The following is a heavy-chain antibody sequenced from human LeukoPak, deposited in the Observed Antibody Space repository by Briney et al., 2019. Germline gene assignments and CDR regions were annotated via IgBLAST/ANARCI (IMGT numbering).Heavy chain of an antibody. J-gene: IGHJ4*02. D-gene: IGHD3-3*01. Sequence: GGSLRLSCAASGFTFSSYAMSWVRQAPGKGLEWVSGFSGSGSSTYYADSVQGRFTISRDNSKNTLYLQMNSLRAEDTAVYYCAKPRSAESPFDYWGQGTLVTVSS. CDR1: GFTFSSYA. CDR3: AKPRSAESPFDY. V-gene: IGHV3-23*01. CDR2: FSGSGSST.